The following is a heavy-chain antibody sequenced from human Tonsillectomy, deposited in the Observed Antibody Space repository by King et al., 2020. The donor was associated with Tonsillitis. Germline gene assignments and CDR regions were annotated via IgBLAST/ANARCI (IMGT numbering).Heavy chain of an antibody. CDR2: INHNGTT. CDR1: GGSFSDYY. J-gene: IGHJ4*02. CDR3: AKYEYIRSSIFDY. Sequence: VQLQQWGAGLLKPSETLSLTCAVYGGSFSDYYWSWIRQAPGKGLEWIGEINHNGTTNYNPSLKSRVSISVDTFKKQFSLSLRYVTAADTAVYYCAKYEYIRSSIFDYWGQGTLVTVSS. V-gene: IGHV4-34*01. D-gene: IGHD6-6*01.